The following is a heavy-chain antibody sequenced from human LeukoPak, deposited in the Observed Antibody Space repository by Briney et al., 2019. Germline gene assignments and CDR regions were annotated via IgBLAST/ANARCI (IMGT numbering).Heavy chain of an antibody. CDR3: AKGPGYYHMDV. V-gene: IGHV3-21*04. CDR2: ISSSSSYI. CDR1: GFTFSSYS. Sequence: GGSLRLSCAASGFTFSSYSMNWVRQAPGKGREWVSSISSSSSYIYYADSVKGRFTISRDNSKNTLYLQMNSLRAEDTAVYYCAKGPGYYHMDVWGKGTTVTVSS. J-gene: IGHJ6*03.